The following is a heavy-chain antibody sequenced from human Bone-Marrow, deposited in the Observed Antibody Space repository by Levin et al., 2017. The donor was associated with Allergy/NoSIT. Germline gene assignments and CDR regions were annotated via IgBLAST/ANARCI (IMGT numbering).Heavy chain of an antibody. CDR3: AKEGKVGMTTITYWFFDL. CDR1: GFTFSNYA. CDR2: LSGNGLST. J-gene: IGHJ2*01. V-gene: IGHV3-23*01. Sequence: PGESLKISCAASGFTFSNYAMNWVRQVPGKGLEWVAALSGNGLSTFPADSVKGRFTISRDNSKNTLFLQMNSLRVEDTAVYYCAKEGKVGMTTITYWFFDLWGRGTLVTVSS. D-gene: IGHD5-24*01.